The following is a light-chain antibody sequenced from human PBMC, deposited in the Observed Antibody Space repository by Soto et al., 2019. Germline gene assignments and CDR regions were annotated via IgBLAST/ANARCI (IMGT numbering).Light chain of an antibody. CDR1: QGISSA. Sequence: AIQLTQSPSSLSASVGDSVTITCRASQGISSALAWYQQKPGKGPNLLIYDASNLESGVPSRFSGSGSGTDFTLTISSLQPEDFATYYCQQFKSYPLTFGGGTKVDIK. J-gene: IGKJ4*01. CDR2: DAS. CDR3: QQFKSYPLT. V-gene: IGKV1-13*02.